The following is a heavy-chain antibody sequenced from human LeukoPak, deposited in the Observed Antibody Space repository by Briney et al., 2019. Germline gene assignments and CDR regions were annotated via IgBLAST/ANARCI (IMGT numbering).Heavy chain of an antibody. CDR3: ARLKGYSSSSGTFDY. CDR2: IYYSGST. Sequence: SETLSLTCTVSGGSISSSSYYWGWIRQPPGKGLEWIGSIYYSGSTYYNPSLKSRVTISVDMSKNQFSLKLSSVTAADTAVYYCARLKGYSSSSGTFDYWGQGTLVTVSS. J-gene: IGHJ4*02. V-gene: IGHV4-39*01. CDR1: GGSISSSSYY. D-gene: IGHD6-6*01.